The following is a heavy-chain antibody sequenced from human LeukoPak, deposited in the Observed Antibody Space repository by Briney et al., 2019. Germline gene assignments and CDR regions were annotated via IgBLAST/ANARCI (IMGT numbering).Heavy chain of an antibody. Sequence: SETLSLTCAVYGGSFSGYYWSWIRQPPGKGLEWIGEINHSGSTNYNPSLKSRVTISVDTSKNQFSLKLSSVTAADTAVYYCASPIAAAGTEETYYYGMDVWGKGTTVTVSS. CDR2: INHSGST. D-gene: IGHD6-13*01. J-gene: IGHJ6*04. CDR1: GGSFSGYY. V-gene: IGHV4-34*01. CDR3: ASPIAAAGTEETYYYGMDV.